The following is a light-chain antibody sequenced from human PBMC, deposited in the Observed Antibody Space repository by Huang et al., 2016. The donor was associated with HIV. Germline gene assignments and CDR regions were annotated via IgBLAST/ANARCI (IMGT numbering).Light chain of an antibody. Sequence: EIVLTQSPATLSLSPVERATLSCRASQSVTSYLAWYQQRPGQSPRLLIYDASNRATGIPARFSGSGSGTDFTLTISSLEPEDFAVYYCHQRSNWPATFGQGTKLEIK. CDR3: HQRSNWPAT. CDR1: QSVTSY. CDR2: DAS. V-gene: IGKV3-11*01. J-gene: IGKJ2*01.